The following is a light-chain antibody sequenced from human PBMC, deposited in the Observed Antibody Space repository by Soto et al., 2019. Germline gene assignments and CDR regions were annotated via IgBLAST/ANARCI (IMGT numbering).Light chain of an antibody. CDR3: QSFGGSLSGWV. Sequence: QPVLTQPPSVSGAPGQRVTISCTGSTSNLGAGYDVHWYQQLPGTVPKLLIYDNNNRPSGVPDRFSGSKSGTSASLAITGLQTEDEADYYCQSFGGSLSGWVFGGGTKLTVL. J-gene: IGLJ3*02. CDR1: TSNLGAGYD. V-gene: IGLV1-40*01. CDR2: DNN.